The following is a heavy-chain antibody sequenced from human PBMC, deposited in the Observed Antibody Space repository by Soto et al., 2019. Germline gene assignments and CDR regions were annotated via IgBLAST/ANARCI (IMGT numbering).Heavy chain of an antibody. CDR1: GGTFSSYT. CDR3: ARVLVPAPHGAFDI. V-gene: IGHV1-69*02. Sequence: AVKVSCKASGGTFSSYTISWVRQAPGQGLEWMGRIIPILGIANYAQKFQGRVTITADKSTSTAYMGLSSLRSEDTAVYYCARVLVPAPHGAFDIWGQGTMLIVS. J-gene: IGHJ3*02. D-gene: IGHD2-2*01. CDR2: IIPILGIA.